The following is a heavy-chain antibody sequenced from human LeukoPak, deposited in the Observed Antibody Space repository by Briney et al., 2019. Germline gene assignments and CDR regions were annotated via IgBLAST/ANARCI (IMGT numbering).Heavy chain of an antibody. CDR1: GYTFTSYY. Sequence: ASVKVSCKASGYTFTSYYMHWVRQAPGQGLEWMGIINPSGGSTSYAQKFQGRVTMTRDTSTSTVYMELSSLRSEDTAVYNCARDPGFGELLYRFDPWGQGTLVTVSS. CDR2: INPSGGST. J-gene: IGHJ5*02. D-gene: IGHD3-10*01. V-gene: IGHV1-46*01. CDR3: ARDPGFGELLYRFDP.